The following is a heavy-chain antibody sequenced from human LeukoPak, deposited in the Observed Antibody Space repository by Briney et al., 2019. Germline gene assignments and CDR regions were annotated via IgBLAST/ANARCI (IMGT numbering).Heavy chain of an antibody. CDR2: INPNSGGT. CDR3: ARAYDSSGWGFDY. Sequence: ASVKVSCKASGYTFTGYYMHWVRQAPGQGLEWMGRINPNSGGTNYAQKFQGRVTMTRDTSISTAYMELSRLRSDDTAVYYCARAYDSSGWGFDYWGQGTLATVSS. J-gene: IGHJ4*02. CDR1: GYTFTGYY. D-gene: IGHD3-22*01. V-gene: IGHV1-2*06.